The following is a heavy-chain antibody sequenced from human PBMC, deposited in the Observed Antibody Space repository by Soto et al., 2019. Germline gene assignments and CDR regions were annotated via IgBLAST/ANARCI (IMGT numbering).Heavy chain of an antibody. Sequence: QVQLVESGGGVVQPGGSLRLSCAASGFTFGRHGMHWVRQAPGKGLEWVAVIGSDGRRDSYADSVKGRFTISRDNGQNTLYVQVNSLRAEDAAVYYCARDDDYGDNGLDYWGQGTRVTVSS. CDR2: IGSDGRRD. V-gene: IGHV3-33*01. CDR1: GFTFGRHG. D-gene: IGHD4-17*01. J-gene: IGHJ4*02. CDR3: ARDDDYGDNGLDY.